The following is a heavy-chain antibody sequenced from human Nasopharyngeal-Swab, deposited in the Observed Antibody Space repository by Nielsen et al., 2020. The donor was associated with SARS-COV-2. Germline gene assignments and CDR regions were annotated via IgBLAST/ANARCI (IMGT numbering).Heavy chain of an antibody. CDR2: ISGSGGST. V-gene: IGHV3-23*01. CDR3: AKDDRRSQWLVDYYYGMDV. D-gene: IGHD6-19*01. Sequence: GSLRLSCAASGFTFSSYGMSWVRQAPGKGLEWVSAISGSGGSTYYADSVKGRFTISRDNSKNTLYLQMNSLRAEDTAVYYCAKDDRRSQWLVDYYYGMDVWGQGTTVTVSS. J-gene: IGHJ6*02. CDR1: GFTFSSYG.